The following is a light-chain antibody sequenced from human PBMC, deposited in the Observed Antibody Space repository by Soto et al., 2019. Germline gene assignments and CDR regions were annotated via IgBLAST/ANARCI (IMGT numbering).Light chain of an antibody. J-gene: IGLJ3*02. CDR1: SSDIGTYNS. V-gene: IGLV2-14*01. Sequence: QSVLTQPASVSGSPGQSITISCTGTSSDIGTYNSVSWYQHHPGKAPKLLIFEVIDRPSGVSDRFSGSKSGNTASLTISGLQPEDEADYYCCSSTSTYTLVFGGGTKLTVL. CDR2: EVI. CDR3: CSSTSTYTLV.